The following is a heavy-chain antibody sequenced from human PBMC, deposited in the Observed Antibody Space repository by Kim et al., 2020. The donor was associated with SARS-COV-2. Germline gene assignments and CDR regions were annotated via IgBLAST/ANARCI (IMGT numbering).Heavy chain of an antibody. D-gene: IGHD6-19*01. CDR1: GFTFSNAW. CDR2: IKSKTDGGTT. J-gene: IGHJ2*01. CDR3: TTDYGSGWYGNWYFDL. V-gene: IGHV3-15*01. Sequence: GGSLRLSCAASGFTFSNAWMSWVRQAPGKGLEWVGRIKSKTDGGTTDYAAPVKGRFTISRDDSKNTLYLQMNSLKTEDTAVYYCTTDYGSGWYGNWYFDLWGRGTLVTVSS.